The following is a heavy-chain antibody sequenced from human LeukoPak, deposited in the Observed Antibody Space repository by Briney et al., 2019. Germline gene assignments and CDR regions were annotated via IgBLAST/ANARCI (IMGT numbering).Heavy chain of an antibody. CDR1: GGSISSYY. CDR2: IYYSGST. V-gene: IGHV4-59*04. D-gene: IGHD3-3*01. J-gene: IGHJ4*02. Sequence: SETLSLTCTVSGGSISSYYWSWIRQPPGKGLEWIGYIYYSGSTYYNPSLKSRVTISVDTSKNQFSLKLSSVTAADTAVYYCARSDTIFGVVISEGGYFDYWGQGTLVTVSS. CDR3: ARSDTIFGVVISEGGYFDY.